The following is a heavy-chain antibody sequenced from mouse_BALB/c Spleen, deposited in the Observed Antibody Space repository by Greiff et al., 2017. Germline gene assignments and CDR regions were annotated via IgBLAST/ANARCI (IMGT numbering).Heavy chain of an antibody. V-gene: IGHV1S81*02. CDR3: TALGNYY. CDR2: INPSNGGT. Sequence: QVQLQQSGAELVKPGASVKLSCKASGYTFTSYYMYWVKQRPGQGLEWIGEINPSNGGTNFNEKFKSKATLTVDKSSSTAYMQLSSLTSEDSAVYYGTALGNYYWGQGTTLTVSS. D-gene: IGHD2-1*01. J-gene: IGHJ2*01. CDR1: GYTFTSYY.